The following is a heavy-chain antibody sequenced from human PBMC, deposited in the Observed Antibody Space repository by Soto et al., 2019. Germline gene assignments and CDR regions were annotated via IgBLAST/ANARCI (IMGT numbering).Heavy chain of an antibody. V-gene: IGHV3-13*05. CDR1: GFTFRNYD. CDR2: ISAAGDP. Sequence: EVQLVESGGGLVQPGGSLRLSCEASGFTFRNYDMHWDRQGTGKGLEWVSGISAAGDPDYADSVEGRFTISRENAQNSFFLQMNSLRVGDTAVYYCARTDRDFYGLDVWCQGTTVIVSS. CDR3: ARTDRDFYGLDV. J-gene: IGHJ6*02.